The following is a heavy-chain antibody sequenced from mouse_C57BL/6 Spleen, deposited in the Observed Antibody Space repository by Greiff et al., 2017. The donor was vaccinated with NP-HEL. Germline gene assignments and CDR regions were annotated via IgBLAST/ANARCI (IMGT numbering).Heavy chain of an antibody. D-gene: IGHD1-1*01. V-gene: IGHV1-53*01. Sequence: QVQLKQSGTELVKPGASVKLSCKASGYTFTSYWMHWVKQRPGQGLEWIGNINPSNGGTNYNEKFKSKATLTVDKSSSTAYMQLSSLTYEDSAVYYCASPLYHGRFFDYWGQGTTLTVSS. CDR3: ASPLYHGRFFDY. CDR1: GYTFTSYW. CDR2: INPSNGGT. J-gene: IGHJ2*01.